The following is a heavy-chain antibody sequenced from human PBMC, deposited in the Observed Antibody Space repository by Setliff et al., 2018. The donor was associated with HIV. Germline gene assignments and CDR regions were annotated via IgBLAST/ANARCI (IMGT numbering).Heavy chain of an antibody. D-gene: IGHD3-22*01. J-gene: IGHJ4*02. CDR3: AREAMYYYGTSGHPQGFDY. V-gene: IGHV4-31*03. CDR1: GDSISGAGFY. CDR2: IYYSGST. Sequence: PSETLSLTCTVSGDSISGAGFYWTWIRQLPGKGLEWIGSIYYSGSTYYNPSLKSRVTISLGTSRWQFSLTLNSVSAADTAVYFCAREAMYYYGTSGHPQGFDYWGQGTLVTVSS.